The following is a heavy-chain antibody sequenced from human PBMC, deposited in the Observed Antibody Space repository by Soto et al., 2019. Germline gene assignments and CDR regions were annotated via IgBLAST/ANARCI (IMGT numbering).Heavy chain of an antibody. CDR1: GGTFSSYA. Sequence: SVKVSCKASGGTFSSYAISWVRQAPGQGFEWMGGIIPIFGTANYAQKFQGRVTITADESTSTAYMELSSLRSEDTALYYCARHVCSSTRCSPYFVYWGQGMLVTVPS. J-gene: IGHJ4*02. CDR2: IIPIFGTA. V-gene: IGHV1-69*13. D-gene: IGHD2-2*01. CDR3: ARHVCSSTRCSPYFVY.